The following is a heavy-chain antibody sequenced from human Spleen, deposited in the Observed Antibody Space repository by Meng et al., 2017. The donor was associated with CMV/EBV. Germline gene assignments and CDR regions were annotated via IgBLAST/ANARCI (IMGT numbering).Heavy chain of an antibody. J-gene: IGHJ4*02. V-gene: IGHV4-34*01. CDR3: ANLYYDFWSGYYHDY. CDR1: GGSLSGYY. Sequence: VYGGSLSGYYWSWIRQPPGKGLEWIGEINHSGSTNYNPSLKSRVTISVDTSKNQFSLKLSSVTAADTAVYYCANLYYDFWSGYYHDYWGQGTLVTVSS. CDR2: INHSGST. D-gene: IGHD3-3*01.